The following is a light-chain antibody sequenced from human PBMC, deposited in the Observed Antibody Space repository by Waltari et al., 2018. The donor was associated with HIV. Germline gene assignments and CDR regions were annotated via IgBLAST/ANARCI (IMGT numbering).Light chain of an antibody. CDR3: YSYAGGNTWV. J-gene: IGLJ1*01. CDR1: NSDVGAYDY. V-gene: IGLV2-8*01. Sequence: QSPLTQPPSASGSPGQSVTISCAGTNSDVGAYDYVSWFRQHPGKAPKLILYEVIKRPSGVPDRFFGSKSGNSASLTVSGLQTEDEADYYCYSYAGGNTWVFGTGTKVTVL. CDR2: EVI.